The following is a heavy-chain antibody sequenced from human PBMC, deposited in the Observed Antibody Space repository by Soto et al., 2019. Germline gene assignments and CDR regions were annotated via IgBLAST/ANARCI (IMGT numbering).Heavy chain of an antibody. CDR1: GYTFTSYA. D-gene: IGHD3-3*02. Sequence: QVQLVQSGGEVKKPGAAVKVSCKTSGYTFTSYAITWVRQAPGQGLEWMGKISGYNGNTDYSEKFQGRVTMSTDTSTSTAYMELRSLRSYDTAVCFCAREPLFGYLENWGQGTLVTVSS. CDR3: AREPLFGYLEN. J-gene: IGHJ4*02. V-gene: IGHV1-18*04. CDR2: ISGYNGNT.